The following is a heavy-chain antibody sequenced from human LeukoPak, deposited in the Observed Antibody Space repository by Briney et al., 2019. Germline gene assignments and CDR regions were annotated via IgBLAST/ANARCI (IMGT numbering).Heavy chain of an antibody. J-gene: IGHJ4*02. CDR1: GGSISSGGYY. CDR3: AREQVWSGYYFDY. D-gene: IGHD3-3*01. V-gene: IGHV4-30-2*01. CDR2: IYHSGST. Sequence: PSETLSLTCTVSGGSISSGGYYWSWLRQPPGKGLESIGYIYHSGSTYYNPSLKSRVTISVDRSKNQFSLKLSSVTAADTAVYYRAREQVWSGYYFDYWGQGTLVTVSS.